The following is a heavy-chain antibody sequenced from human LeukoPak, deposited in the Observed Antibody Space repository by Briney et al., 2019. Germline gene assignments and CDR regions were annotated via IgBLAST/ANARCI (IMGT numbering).Heavy chain of an antibody. CDR3: GRGKVWFGEFSGMDV. D-gene: IGHD3-10*01. V-gene: IGHV4-59*01. Sequence: SETLSLTCTVSGGSISSYYWSWIRQPPGKGLEWIGYIYYSGSTNYNPSLKSRVTISVDTSKNQFSLKLSSVTAADTAVYYCGRGKVWFGEFSGMDVWGQGTTVTVSS. CDR1: GGSISSYY. J-gene: IGHJ6*02. CDR2: IYYSGST.